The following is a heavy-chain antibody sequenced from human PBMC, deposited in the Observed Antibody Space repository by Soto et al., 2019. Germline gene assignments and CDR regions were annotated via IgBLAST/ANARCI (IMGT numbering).Heavy chain of an antibody. D-gene: IGHD6-19*01. J-gene: IGHJ6*02. V-gene: IGHV1-8*01. CDR2: MNPNSGNT. CDR1: GYTFTSYD. CDR3: ARGTRQWLVPVYYYYGMDV. Sequence: SVKVSCKASGYTFTSYDINWVRQATGQGLEWMGWMNPNSGNTGYAQKFQGRVTMTRNTSISTAYMELSSLRSEDTAVYYCARGTRQWLVPVYYYYGMDVWGQGTTVTVSS.